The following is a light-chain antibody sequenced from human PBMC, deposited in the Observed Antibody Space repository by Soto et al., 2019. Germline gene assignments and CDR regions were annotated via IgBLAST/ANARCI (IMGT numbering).Light chain of an antibody. Sequence: SYELTQPPSVSVSPGQTARITCSGDALPKQYAYWYQQKPGQAPVLVIYKDSERPSGIPERFSASSSGTTVTLTISGGQAEDEADYYCQSADSSGPYWVFGGGTKLTVL. CDR1: ALPKQY. CDR3: QSADSSGPYWV. J-gene: IGLJ3*02. CDR2: KDS. V-gene: IGLV3-25*02.